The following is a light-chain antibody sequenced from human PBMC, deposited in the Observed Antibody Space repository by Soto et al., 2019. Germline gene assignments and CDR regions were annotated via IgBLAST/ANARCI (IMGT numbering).Light chain of an antibody. CDR2: DVS. Sequence: QSALTQPASVSGSPGQSITIPCTGTSSDVGDYNFVSWYQQHPGKAPKLMIYDVSNRPSGVSNRFSGSKSGNTASLTISGLQAEDEADYYCSSYTSSSSLVFGTGTKVTVL. J-gene: IGLJ1*01. V-gene: IGLV2-14*03. CDR3: SSYTSSSSLV. CDR1: SSDVGDYNF.